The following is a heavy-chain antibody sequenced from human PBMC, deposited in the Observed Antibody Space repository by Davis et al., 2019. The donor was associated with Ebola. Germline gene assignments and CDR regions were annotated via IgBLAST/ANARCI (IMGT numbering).Heavy chain of an antibody. CDR3: ARGLYGRRLRF. CDR2: VNQSGGA. CDR1: GGSFSGYY. V-gene: IGHV4-34*01. J-gene: IGHJ4*02. D-gene: IGHD3-10*01. Sequence: SETLSLTCAVYGGSFSGYYWTWIRQSPGKGLEWIGEVNQSGGASYNPSLTNRVTISVDSSTNHLSLRLTSVTAADTAVYYCARGLYGRRLRFWGQGTLVTVSS.